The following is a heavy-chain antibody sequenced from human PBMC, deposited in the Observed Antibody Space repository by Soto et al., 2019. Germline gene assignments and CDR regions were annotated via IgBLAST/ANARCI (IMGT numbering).Heavy chain of an antibody. D-gene: IGHD2-2*01. CDR2: IKSKTDGGAT. CDR1: GFTFSNTW. V-gene: IGHV3-15*01. CDR3: TAHIAVMPTAIDY. J-gene: IGHJ4*02. Sequence: GVSLRLSCAASGFTFSNTWMNWVRQAPGTGPEWVGLIKSKTDGGATDYAAPVKGRFTISRDDSKNTLYLQMNSLKSEDTAVYYCTAHIAVMPTAIDYWGQGTLVTVSS.